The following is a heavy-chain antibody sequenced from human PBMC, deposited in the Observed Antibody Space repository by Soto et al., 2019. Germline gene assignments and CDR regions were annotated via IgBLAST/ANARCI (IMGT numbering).Heavy chain of an antibody. CDR1: GYTFTNYD. D-gene: IGHD4-4*01. Sequence: QVQLVQSGAEVKKPGASVKVSCKASGYTFTNYDVNWVRQAPGQGLEWVGWMTPKSDDTGYAQKFQVRVTLTRNTSISTAYMELSSLTSEDTAVYYCARGLAVTRDAFDIWGQGTMVTVSS. CDR2: MTPKSDDT. CDR3: ARGLAVTRDAFDI. J-gene: IGHJ3*02. V-gene: IGHV1-8*01.